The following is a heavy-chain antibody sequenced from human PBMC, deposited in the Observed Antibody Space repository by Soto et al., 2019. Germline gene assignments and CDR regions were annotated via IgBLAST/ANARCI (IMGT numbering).Heavy chain of an antibody. CDR1: GYTFTGYY. CDR3: ASAPDERSGIPCLDF. D-gene: IGHD3-22*01. J-gene: IGHJ5*01. V-gene: IGHV1-2*04. Sequence: ASVKVSCKASGYTFTGYYMHWVRQAPGQGLEWMGWINPNSGGTNYAQKFQGWVTMTRDTSISTAYMELSRLRSDDTAVYYCASAPDERSGIPCLDFWGHGTLVT. CDR2: INPNSGGT.